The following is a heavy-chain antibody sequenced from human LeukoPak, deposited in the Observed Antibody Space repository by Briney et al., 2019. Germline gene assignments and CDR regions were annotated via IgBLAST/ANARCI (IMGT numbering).Heavy chain of an antibody. D-gene: IGHD3-9*01. V-gene: IGHV3-11*04. Sequence: GGSLRLSCAASGFTFSDYYMSWIRQAPGKGLEWVAYISSSGDTIYYADSVKGRFTISRDNAKNSLYLQMNSLRAEDTAVYYCAKDPSLRYFDWSFFDYWGQGTLVTVSS. CDR1: GFTFSDYY. CDR3: AKDPSLRYFDWSFFDY. CDR2: ISSSGDTI. J-gene: IGHJ4*02.